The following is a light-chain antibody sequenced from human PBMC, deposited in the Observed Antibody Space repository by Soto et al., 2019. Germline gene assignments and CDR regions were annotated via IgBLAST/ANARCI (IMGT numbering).Light chain of an antibody. CDR3: QQYRTSPIT. V-gene: IGKV3-20*01. CDR1: QSITNNY. J-gene: IGKJ5*01. CDR2: GAS. Sequence: ETVLTQSPGTLSLSPGERATLSCRASQSITNNYLAWYQQKPGQAPRLLIYGASSRVTGIPDRFSGSGSGTDFTLTISRLEPEVFAVYYCQQYRTSPITFGQGTRLEIK.